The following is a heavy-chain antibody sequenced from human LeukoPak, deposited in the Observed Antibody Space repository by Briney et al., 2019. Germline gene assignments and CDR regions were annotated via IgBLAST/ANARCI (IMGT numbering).Heavy chain of an antibody. V-gene: IGHV1-8*03. J-gene: IGHJ6*03. CDR2: MNPNSGNT. Sequence: ASVKVSCKASGYTFTSYDINWVRQATGQGLEWMGWMNPNSGNTGHAQKFQCRVTITRNTSISTAYMELSSLRSEDTAVYYCARGCLAAAGNYYYYYMDVWGKGTTVTVSS. D-gene: IGHD6-13*01. CDR3: ARGCLAAAGNYYYYYMDV. CDR1: GYTFTSYD.